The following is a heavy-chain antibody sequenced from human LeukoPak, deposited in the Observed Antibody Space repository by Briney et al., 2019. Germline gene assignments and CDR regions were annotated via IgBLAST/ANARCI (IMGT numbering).Heavy chain of an antibody. CDR1: GFTVSSYG. Sequence: GGSLRLAWVASGFTVSSYGMSWVRQAAGKGLQWASAIRGSGRRTYYAHSVTGRFTISRDNSKNTLYLQMNSLRAEDTAVYYCAKEGLMDVWGQGTTVTVSS. CDR2: IRGSGRRT. V-gene: IGHV3-23*01. J-gene: IGHJ6*02. CDR3: AKEGLMDV.